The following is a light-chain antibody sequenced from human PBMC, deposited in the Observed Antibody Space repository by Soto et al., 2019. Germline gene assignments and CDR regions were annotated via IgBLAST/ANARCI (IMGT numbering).Light chain of an antibody. CDR2: SVF. J-gene: IGKJ1*01. CDR3: QHYGHPRWT. CDR1: QIGNTNY. Sequence: MVFTQSPGTLSLSAGERATLHCRASQIGNTNYLAWYQQRPGQPPRLLIYSVFTRANGTPDRFSGSGSGTDFTLTISRLAPEDSALYFCQHYGHPRWTFGPGTKVDIK. V-gene: IGKV3-20*01.